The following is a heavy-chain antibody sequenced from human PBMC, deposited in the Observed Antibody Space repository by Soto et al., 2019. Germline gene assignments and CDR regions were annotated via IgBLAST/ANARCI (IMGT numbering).Heavy chain of an antibody. D-gene: IGHD2-15*01. CDR2: IIPIFGTA. V-gene: IGHV1-69*01. J-gene: IGHJ4*02. CDR3: AARRYCSGGSCPDYFDY. CDR1: GGTFSSYA. Sequence: QAQLVQSGAEVKKPGSSVKVSCKASGGTFSSYAIAWVRQAPGQGLEWMGGIIPIFGTANYAQKFQGRVTITADESTTTAYMELSSLRSEDTAVYYCAARRYCSGGSCPDYFDYWGQGTLVTVSS.